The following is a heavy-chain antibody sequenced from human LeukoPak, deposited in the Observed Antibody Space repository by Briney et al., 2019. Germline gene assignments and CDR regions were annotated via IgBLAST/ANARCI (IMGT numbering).Heavy chain of an antibody. J-gene: IGHJ4*02. D-gene: IGHD3-3*01. CDR1: GFTFDDYT. Sequence: GGSLRLSCAASGFTFDDYTMHWVRQAPGKGLEWVSLISWDGGSTYYADSVKGRFTISRDSSKNSLYLQVNSLRTEDTALYYCAKASTWSYFDYWGQGTLVTVSS. CDR2: ISWDGGST. CDR3: AKASTWSYFDY. V-gene: IGHV3-43*01.